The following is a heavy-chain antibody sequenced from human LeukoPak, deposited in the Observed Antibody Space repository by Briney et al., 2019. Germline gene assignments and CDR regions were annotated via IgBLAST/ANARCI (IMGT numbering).Heavy chain of an antibody. J-gene: IGHJ4*02. Sequence: SETLSLTCTVSGGSISSYYWSWIRQPAGKGLEWIGRIYTSGSTNYNPSLKSRVTMSADTSKNQFSLKLSSVTAADTAVYYCATDAAGGDSSSPFFDYWGQGTLVTVSS. D-gene: IGHD6-6*01. V-gene: IGHV4-4*07. CDR3: ATDAAGGDSSSPFFDY. CDR1: GGSISSYY. CDR2: IYTSGST.